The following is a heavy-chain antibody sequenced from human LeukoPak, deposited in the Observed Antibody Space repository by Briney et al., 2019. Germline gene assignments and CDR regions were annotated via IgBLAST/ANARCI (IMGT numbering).Heavy chain of an antibody. Sequence: SETLSLTCTVSGGSISSYYWSWIRQPPGKGLEWIGYIYTSGSTNYNPSLKSRVTISVDTSKNQFSLKLSSVIAADTAVYYCARGAVYSSGWFPYYYYYYMDVWGKGTTVTVSS. V-gene: IGHV4-4*09. CDR3: ARGAVYSSGWFPYYYYYYMDV. D-gene: IGHD6-19*01. J-gene: IGHJ6*03. CDR1: GGSISSYY. CDR2: IYTSGST.